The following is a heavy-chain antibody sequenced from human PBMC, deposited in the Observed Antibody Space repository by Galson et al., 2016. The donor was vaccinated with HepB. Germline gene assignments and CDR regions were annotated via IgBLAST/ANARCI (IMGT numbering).Heavy chain of an antibody. V-gene: IGHV3-7*03. CDR1: GFTFTTYW. CDR2: IKQDGREK. Sequence: SLRLSCAASGFTFTTYWMTWVRQAPGKGLEWVANIKQDGREKCYVDSVKGRFTISRDNAKNSLHLQMNSLRAEDTAVYYCATPDEGGGRIFDYWGQGTLVTVSS. CDR3: ATPDEGGGRIFDY. D-gene: IGHD2-15*01. J-gene: IGHJ4*02.